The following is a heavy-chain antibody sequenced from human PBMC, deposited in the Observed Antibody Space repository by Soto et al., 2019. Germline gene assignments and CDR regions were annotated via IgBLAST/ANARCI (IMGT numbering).Heavy chain of an antibody. CDR1: GGSFRTYA. J-gene: IGHJ6*02. D-gene: IGHD3-3*01. CDR2: VIPMFGTP. V-gene: IGHV1-69*01. CDR3: ARAYDVRSGNYYGMDV. Sequence: QVQLVQSGAEVKKPGSSLRVSCKASGGSFRTYAFSWVRQAPGQGLEWMGGVIPMFGTPKKEEKFQTRVTIAADELTRTVYLELRSLKSEDTAIYYCARAYDVRSGNYYGMDVWGHGTTVTVSS.